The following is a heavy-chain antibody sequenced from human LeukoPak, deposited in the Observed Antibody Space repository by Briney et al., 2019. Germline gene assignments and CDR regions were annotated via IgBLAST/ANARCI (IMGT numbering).Heavy chain of an antibody. CDR3: AKFSGYSYGYDY. V-gene: IGHV3-30*18. CDR1: GFTFSSYG. Sequence: GGSLRLSCAASGFTFSSYGMHWVRQAPGKGLEWVAVISYDGSNKYYADSVKGRFTISRDNSKNTLYLQMNSLRAEDTAVYYCAKFSGYSYGYDYWGQGTLVTVSS. J-gene: IGHJ4*02. CDR2: ISYDGSNK. D-gene: IGHD5-18*01.